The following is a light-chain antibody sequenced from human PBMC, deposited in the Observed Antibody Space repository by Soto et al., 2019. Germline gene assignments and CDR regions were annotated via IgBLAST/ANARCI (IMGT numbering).Light chain of an antibody. V-gene: IGKV1-39*01. CDR3: QQSYSTLALT. Sequence: DIQMTQSPSSLSASVGDRVTITCRASQSISNYLHWYQQKSGKAPKLLIYAASSLQSGVPSRFSGTGYGTDFSLTISSLQPEDFATYYCQQSYSTLALTFGGGTKVEIK. CDR2: AAS. J-gene: IGKJ4*01. CDR1: QSISNY.